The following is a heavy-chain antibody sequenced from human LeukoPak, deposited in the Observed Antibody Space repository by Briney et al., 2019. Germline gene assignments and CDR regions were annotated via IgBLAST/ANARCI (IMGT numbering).Heavy chain of an antibody. CDR3: ARVGKYCTSTSCYSRYYYYMDV. J-gene: IGHJ6*03. V-gene: IGHV3-20*04. CDR1: GFTFDDYA. Sequence: GGSLRLSCAASGFTFDDYAMSWVRQVPGKGLEWVSGINWDGSSIGYLDSVKGRFTISRDNAKDSLFLQMNGLRAEDTAFYYCARVGKYCTSTSCYSRYYYYMDVWGKGTMVTVS. D-gene: IGHD2-2*02. CDR2: INWDGSSI.